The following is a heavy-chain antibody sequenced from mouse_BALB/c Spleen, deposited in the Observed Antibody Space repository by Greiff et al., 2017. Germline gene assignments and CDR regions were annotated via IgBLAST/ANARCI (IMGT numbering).Heavy chain of an antibody. CDR1: GYTFTSYW. V-gene: IGHV1S22*01. CDR3: TRTSSYYGNYAMDY. Sequence: LQQPGSELVRPGASVKLSCKASGYTFTSYWMHWVKQRHGQGLEWIGNIYPGSGSTNYDEKFKSKGTLTVDTSSSTAYMHLSSLTSEDSAVYYCTRTSSYYGNYAMDYWGQGTSVTVSS. CDR2: IYPGSGST. D-gene: IGHD2-10*01. J-gene: IGHJ4*01.